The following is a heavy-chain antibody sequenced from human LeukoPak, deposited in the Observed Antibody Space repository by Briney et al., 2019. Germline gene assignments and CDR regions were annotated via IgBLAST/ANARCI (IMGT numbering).Heavy chain of an antibody. D-gene: IGHD2-8*01. Sequence: TGGSLRLSCAASGFTFSSYAMSWVRQAPGKGLEWVSAISGSGGSTYYADSVKGRFTISSDNSKNTLYLQMNSLRAEDTAVYYCAKDSGLIVLMVYASWGQGTLVTVSS. CDR3: AKDSGLIVLMVYAS. J-gene: IGHJ4*02. CDR1: GFTFSSYA. V-gene: IGHV3-23*01. CDR2: ISGSGGST.